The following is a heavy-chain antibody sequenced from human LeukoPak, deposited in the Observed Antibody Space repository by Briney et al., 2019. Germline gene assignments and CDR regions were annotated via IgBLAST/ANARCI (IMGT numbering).Heavy chain of an antibody. J-gene: IGHJ4*02. Sequence: GESLKISCQGSGYTFTTYWIGWVRQMPGKGLEWMGNIYPADSDTRYSPSFQGQVTISADKSITTAYLQWSSLGASDTAMYYCARRKGDGYNSPFDYWGQGTLVSVSS. CDR1: GYTFTTYW. CDR2: IYPADSDT. V-gene: IGHV5-51*01. CDR3: ARRKGDGYNSPFDY. D-gene: IGHD5-24*01.